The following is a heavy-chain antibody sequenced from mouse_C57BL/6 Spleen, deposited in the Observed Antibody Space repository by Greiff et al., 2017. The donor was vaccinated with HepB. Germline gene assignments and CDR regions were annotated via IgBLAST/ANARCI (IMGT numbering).Heavy chain of an antibody. CDR3: TRHYGSSYYWYFDV. CDR2: IDPETGGT. CDR1: GYTFTDYE. Sequence: QVQLQQSGAELVRPGASVTLSCKASGYTFTDYEMHWVKQTPVHGLEWIGAIDPETGGTAYNQKFKDKAILTADKSSSTAYMELRSLTSEDSAVYYCTRHYGSSYYWYFDVWGTGTTVTVSS. D-gene: IGHD1-1*01. V-gene: IGHV1-15*01. J-gene: IGHJ1*03.